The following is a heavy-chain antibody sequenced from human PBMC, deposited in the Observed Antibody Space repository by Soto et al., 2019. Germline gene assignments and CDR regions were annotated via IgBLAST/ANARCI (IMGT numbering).Heavy chain of an antibody. V-gene: IGHV4-61*01. Sequence: SETLSLTCTVSGGSFKSGSYSWSWIRQPPWKGLEWIGYVYHTGRTSYNPSLKSRVSISMDTSKNQFSLNLDPVTAAETAVYFCARDFAYFDSWGQGTLVTVSS. CDR1: GGSFKSGSYS. CDR3: ARDFAYFDS. CDR2: VYHTGRT. J-gene: IGHJ4*02.